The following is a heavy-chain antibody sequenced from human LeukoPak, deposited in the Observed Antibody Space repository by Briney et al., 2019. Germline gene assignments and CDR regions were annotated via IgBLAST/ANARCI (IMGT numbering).Heavy chain of an antibody. Sequence: SETLSLTCTVSGGSISSYYWSWIRQPPGKGLEWIGYIYYSGSTNYNPSLKSRVAISVDTSKNQFSLKLSSVTAADTAVYYCARGSGSYYRRHFDYWGQGTLVTVSS. CDR3: ARGSGSYYRRHFDY. D-gene: IGHD3-10*01. V-gene: IGHV4-59*08. CDR1: GGSISSYY. CDR2: IYYSGST. J-gene: IGHJ4*02.